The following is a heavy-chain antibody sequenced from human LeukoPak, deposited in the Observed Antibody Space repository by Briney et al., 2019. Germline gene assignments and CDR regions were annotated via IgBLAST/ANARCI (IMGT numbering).Heavy chain of an antibody. D-gene: IGHD1-20*01. J-gene: IGHJ4*02. CDR3: AGLPRYNWNEPLDY. CDR2: INPNSGGT. V-gene: IGHV1-2*02. CDR1: GYTFTDYY. Sequence: ASVKVSCKASGYTFTDYYMHWVRQAPGQGLEWMGWINPNSGGTKYAQKFQGGVTMTRDTSISTAYMELSRLTYDDTAVYYCAGLPRYNWNEPLDYWGQGTLVTVSS.